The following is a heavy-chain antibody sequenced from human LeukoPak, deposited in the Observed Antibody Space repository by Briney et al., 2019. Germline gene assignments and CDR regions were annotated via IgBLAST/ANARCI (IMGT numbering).Heavy chain of an antibody. V-gene: IGHV3-33*01. CDR1: GFTFSSYG. J-gene: IGHJ4*02. Sequence: GGYLRLSCAASGFTFSSYGMHWVRQAPGKGLEWVAVIWYDGSNKYYADSVKGRFTISRDNSKNTLYLQMNSLRAEDTAVHYCAREMDSYFDYWGQGTLVTVSS. CDR3: AREMDSYFDY. D-gene: IGHD2-2*03. CDR2: IWYDGSNK.